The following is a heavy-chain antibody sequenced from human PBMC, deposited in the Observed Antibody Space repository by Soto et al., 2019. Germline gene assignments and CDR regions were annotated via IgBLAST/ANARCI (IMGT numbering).Heavy chain of an antibody. CDR3: ARESVSASPNFFDY. D-gene: IGHD3-3*02. J-gene: IGHJ4*02. CDR1: GFTFSSYA. CDR2: ISGSGNST. Sequence: GGSLILSCAASGFTFSSYAMSWVRQAPGKGLEWVTAISGSGNSTYYADSVKGQFTIYRDDAKNSLYLQMDSLRADDTAVYYCARESVSASPNFFDYWGQGTLVTVSS. V-gene: IGHV3-23*01.